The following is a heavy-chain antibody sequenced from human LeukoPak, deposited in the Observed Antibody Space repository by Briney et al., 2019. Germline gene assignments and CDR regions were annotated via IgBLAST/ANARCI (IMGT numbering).Heavy chain of an antibody. Sequence: GGSLRLSCAASGFTFSSYAMSWVRWAPGNGLEWVSHIAAGSDTTYYAMSVRGRSTISRDNSKNTLFLQMDNLRVEDTAEYFCARCGTNCYSPVDNWGQGILVIVSS. V-gene: IGHV3-23*01. CDR1: GFTFSSYA. J-gene: IGHJ4*02. CDR3: ARCGTNCYSPVDN. CDR2: IAAGSDTT. D-gene: IGHD2-21*02.